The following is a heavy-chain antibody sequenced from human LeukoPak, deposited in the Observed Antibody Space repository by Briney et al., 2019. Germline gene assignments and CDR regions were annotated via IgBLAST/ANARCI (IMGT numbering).Heavy chain of an antibody. CDR3: ARARADAFDI. V-gene: IGHV4-34*01. CDR1: GGSFSGYY. CDR2: INHSEST. J-gene: IGHJ3*02. Sequence: PSETLSLTCAVYGGSFSGYYWSWIRQPPGKGLEWIGEINHSESTNYNPSLKSRVTISVDTSKNQFSLKLSSVAAADTAVYYCARARADAFDIWGQGTMVTVSS.